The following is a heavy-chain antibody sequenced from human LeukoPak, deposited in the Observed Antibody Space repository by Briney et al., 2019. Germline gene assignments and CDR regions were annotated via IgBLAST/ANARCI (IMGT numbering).Heavy chain of an antibody. J-gene: IGHJ4*02. V-gene: IGHV3-74*01. CDR1: GFTFSSYW. Sequence: LAGGSLRLSCAASGFTFSSYWMHWVRQAPGEGLVWVSRINSDGSSTSYADSVKGRFTISRDNAKNTLYLQMNSLRAEDTAVYYCARGVAGYCTNGVCYPLDYWGQGTLVTVSS. CDR3: ARGVAGYCTNGVCYPLDY. D-gene: IGHD2-8*01. CDR2: INSDGSST.